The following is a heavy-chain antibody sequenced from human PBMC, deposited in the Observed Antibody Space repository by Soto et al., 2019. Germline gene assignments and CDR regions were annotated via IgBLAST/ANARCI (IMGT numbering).Heavy chain of an antibody. V-gene: IGHV4-4*07. CDR1: GGAIITYY. J-gene: IGHJ5*02. CDR3: ARGQRFSDWFDP. D-gene: IGHD3-3*01. CDR2: IYSSGST. Sequence: PSETLSLTCTVSGGAIITYYWAWIRQPAGKGLEWIGRIYSSGSTKYNPSLQSRVTMSLDTSNNQFSLRLTSVTAADTAVYYCARGQRFSDWFDPWGQGTLVTVSS.